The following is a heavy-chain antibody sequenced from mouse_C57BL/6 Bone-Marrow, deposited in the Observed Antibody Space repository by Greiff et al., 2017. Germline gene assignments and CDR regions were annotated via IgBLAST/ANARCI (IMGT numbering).Heavy chain of an antibody. V-gene: IGHV7-1*01. CDR3: ARDAITTEFYAMDY. Sequence: EVKLVESGGGLVQSGRSLRLSCATSGFTFSDFYMEWVRQAPGKGLEWIAASRNKANDYTTEYSASVKGRFIVSRDTSTSILYLQMNALRAEDTAIYYCARDAITTEFYAMDYWGQGTSVTVSS. CDR1: GFTFSDFY. CDR2: SRNKANDYTT. D-gene: IGHD1-1*01. J-gene: IGHJ4*01.